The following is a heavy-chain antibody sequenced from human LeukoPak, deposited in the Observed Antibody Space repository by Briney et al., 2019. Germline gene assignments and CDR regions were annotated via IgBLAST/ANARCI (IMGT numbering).Heavy chain of an antibody. CDR2: INPNSGGT. J-gene: IGHJ4*02. Sequence: ASVKVSCKASGYTFTGYYMHWVRQAPGQGLEWMGWINPNSGGTNYAQKFQGRVTMTRDTSISTAYMELSRLRSDDTAVYYRARETAMVTGALDYWGQGTLVTVSS. CDR3: ARETAMVTGALDY. D-gene: IGHD5-18*01. CDR1: GYTFTGYY. V-gene: IGHV1-2*02.